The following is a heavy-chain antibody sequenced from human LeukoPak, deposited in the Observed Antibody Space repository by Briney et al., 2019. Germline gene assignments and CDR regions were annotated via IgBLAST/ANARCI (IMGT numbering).Heavy chain of an antibody. Sequence: GGSLRLSCAASGFTLSNYAMHWVRQAPGKGLEWVTNISFDGRNTHYVDSVKGRFTISRDNSKNTLYLQMSSLRPEDTAVYYCTRGPATDYYDTSGYCDYWGQETLVTVSS. D-gene: IGHD3-22*01. V-gene: IGHV3-30*04. CDR3: TRGPATDYYDTSGYCDY. CDR2: ISFDGRNT. J-gene: IGHJ4*02. CDR1: GFTLSNYA.